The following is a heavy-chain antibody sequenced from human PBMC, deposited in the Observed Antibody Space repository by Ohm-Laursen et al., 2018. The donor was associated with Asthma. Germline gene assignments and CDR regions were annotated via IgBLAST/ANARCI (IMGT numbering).Heavy chain of an antibody. D-gene: IGHD2-21*01. CDR2: IYIRNT. J-gene: IGHJ4*02. Sequence: ASVKVSCKTSGGTFSSNAISWVRQAPGQRPEWMGWIYIRNTNYAPKFRDRITLSTDTSTNTAYMDLRCLRSDDTAVYYCVRDVVDRFDFWGQGSLVIVSS. V-gene: IGHV1-18*04. CDR3: VRDVVDRFDF. CDR1: GGTFSSNA.